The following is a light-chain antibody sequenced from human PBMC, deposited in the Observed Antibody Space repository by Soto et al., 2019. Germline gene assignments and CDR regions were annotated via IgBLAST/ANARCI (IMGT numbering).Light chain of an antibody. CDR2: GAS. CDR1: QSIRSN. CDR3: QQYDNWPLT. J-gene: IGKJ4*01. Sequence: EIVMTQSPATLSVSPGERATLSCRASQSIRSNLAWYQQKPGHPPRLLIYGASTRATGIPAKFSGSGSETEFTLSISSLQSEDFAVYFCQQYDNWPLTFGGGTKVDIK. V-gene: IGKV3-15*01.